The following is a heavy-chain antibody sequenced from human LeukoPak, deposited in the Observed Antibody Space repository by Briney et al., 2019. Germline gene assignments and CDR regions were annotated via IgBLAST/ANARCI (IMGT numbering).Heavy chain of an antibody. J-gene: IGHJ4*02. D-gene: IGHD3-10*01. CDR1: GGSISSSSYY. CDR2: IYYSGNT. CDR3: ARGGTWFGDFNY. V-gene: IGHV4-39*07. Sequence: SETLSLTCTVSGGSISSSSYYWGWIRQPPGKGLEWIGSIYYSGNTNYNPSLKSRVTISVDTSKNQFSLKLSSVTAADTAVYYCARGGTWFGDFNYWGQGTLVTVSS.